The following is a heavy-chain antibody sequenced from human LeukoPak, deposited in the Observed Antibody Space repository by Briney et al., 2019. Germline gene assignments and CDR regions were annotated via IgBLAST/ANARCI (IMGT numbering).Heavy chain of an antibody. V-gene: IGHV3-48*01. D-gene: IGHD3-10*01. CDR1: GFTFSTYS. CDR2: ISSTSSTI. CDR3: ARVQPGEDAFDI. J-gene: IGHJ3*02. Sequence: PGGSLRLSCAASGFTFSTYSMNWVRQAPGKGLEWVSYISSTSSTIYYADSVKGRLAISRDNAKNSLYLQMNSLRAEDTALYYCARVQPGEDAFDIWGQGTMVTVSS.